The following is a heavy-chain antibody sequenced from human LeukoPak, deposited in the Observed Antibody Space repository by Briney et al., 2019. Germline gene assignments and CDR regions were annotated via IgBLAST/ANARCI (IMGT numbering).Heavy chain of an antibody. J-gene: IGHJ4*02. CDR3: ARDQGSGSYRRNDY. V-gene: IGHV4-59*01. D-gene: IGHD1-26*01. CDR2: IYYSGST. CDR1: GGSISSYY. Sequence: PSETLSLTCTVSGGSISSYYWSWIRQPPGKGLEWIGYIYYSGSTNYDPSLKSRVTISVDTSKNQFSLKLSSVTAADTAVYYCARDQGSGSYRRNDYWGQGTLVTVSS.